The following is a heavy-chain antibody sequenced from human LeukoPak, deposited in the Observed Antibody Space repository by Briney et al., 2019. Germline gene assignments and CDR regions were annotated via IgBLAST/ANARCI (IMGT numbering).Heavy chain of an antibody. D-gene: IGHD6-13*01. CDR2: ISHSGST. Sequence: GSLRLSCAASGFTFSSYWMSWVRQSPGKGLEWIGEISHSGSTNYSPSLKSRLTISVDKSTNQFSLDLNSVTAADTAVYYCARGAGAGSSSDWFDPWGQGTLVTVSP. J-gene: IGHJ5*02. CDR1: GFTFSSYW. CDR3: ARGAGAGSSSDWFDP. V-gene: IGHV4-4*02.